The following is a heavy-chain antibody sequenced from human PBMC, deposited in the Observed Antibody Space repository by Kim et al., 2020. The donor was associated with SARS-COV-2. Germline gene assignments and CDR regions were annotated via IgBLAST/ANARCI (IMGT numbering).Heavy chain of an antibody. V-gene: IGHV4-31*03. CDR2: IYYSGST. J-gene: IGHJ4*02. D-gene: IGHD6-25*01. CDR3: AREVAAAFDY. CDR1: GGSISSCGYY. Sequence: SETLSLTCTVSGGSISSCGYYWSWIRQHPGKGLEWIGYIYYSGSTYYNPSLKSRVTISVDTSKNQFSLKLSSVTAADTAVYYCAREVAAAFDYWGQGTLVTVSS.